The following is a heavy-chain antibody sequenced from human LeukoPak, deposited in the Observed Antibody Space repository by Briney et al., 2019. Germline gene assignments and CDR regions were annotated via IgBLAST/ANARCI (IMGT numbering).Heavy chain of an antibody. Sequence: GGSLRLSCAASGFTFSSYAMSWVRRAPGKGLEWVSAISGSGGSTYYADSVKGRFTISRDNSKNTLYLQMNSLRAEDTAVYYCAKEEYSSSSSEVDYWGQGTLVTVSS. CDR2: ISGSGGST. V-gene: IGHV3-23*01. J-gene: IGHJ4*02. CDR3: AKEEYSSSSSEVDY. D-gene: IGHD6-6*01. CDR1: GFTFSSYA.